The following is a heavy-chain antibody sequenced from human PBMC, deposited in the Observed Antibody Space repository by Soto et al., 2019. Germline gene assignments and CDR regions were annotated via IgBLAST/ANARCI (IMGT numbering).Heavy chain of an antibody. Sequence: QVQLVESGGGVVQPGRSLRLSCAISGFTVSTYGMHWVRQAPGKGLEWVAVISRDGGTKYYADSVKGRFTISRDHSRNTLFLEMNSVRGDDMAVYYCTGEVASGYWGQGTLVTVSS. CDR1: GFTVSTYG. D-gene: IGHD2-8*02. V-gene: IGHV3-30*03. CDR2: ISRDGGTK. CDR3: TGEVASGY. J-gene: IGHJ4*02.